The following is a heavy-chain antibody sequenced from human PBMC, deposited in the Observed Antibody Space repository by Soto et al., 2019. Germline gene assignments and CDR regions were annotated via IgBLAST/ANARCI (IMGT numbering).Heavy chain of an antibody. CDR2: IFPALGTA. CDR3: ARPDFGDYWYFDL. V-gene: IGHV1-69*08. D-gene: IGHD4-17*01. J-gene: IGHJ2*01. Sequence: QDQLVQSGAEVKKPGSSVKVSCKASGGTFSSHTFSWVRQAPGQGLEWMGRIFPALGTATYAQKFQGRAPITADESATTVYMELNSLRSEDTAVYYCARPDFGDYWYFDLWGRGTLVTVSS. CDR1: GGTFSSHT.